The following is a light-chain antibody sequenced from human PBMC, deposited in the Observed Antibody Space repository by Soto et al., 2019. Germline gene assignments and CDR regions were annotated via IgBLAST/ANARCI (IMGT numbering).Light chain of an antibody. J-gene: IGKJ2*01. CDR2: DAS. CDR3: QQYYTYLYN. V-gene: IGKV1-5*01. Sequence: DIQMTQSPSTLSASVGDRVTITCRASQGIGSYLAWYQQKPGQAPNLLNYDASSLESGVPSRFSGSGSGADFTLTISSLQPDDFATYYCQQYYTYLYNVGQGTKLEI. CDR1: QGIGSY.